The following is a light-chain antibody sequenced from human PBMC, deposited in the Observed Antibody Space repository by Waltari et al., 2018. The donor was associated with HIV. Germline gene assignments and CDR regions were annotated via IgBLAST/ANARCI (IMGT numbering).Light chain of an antibody. CDR3: SSYTSSSTSHV. J-gene: IGLJ1*01. Sequence: QSALTQPASVSGSPGQSITIPCTGTSSAVGAYNYVSWYQQHPGKAPKLMIYEVSNRPSGVSNRFSGFKSGNTASLTISGLQAEDEADYYCSSYTSSSTSHVFGTGTKVTVL. CDR1: SSAVGAYNY. CDR2: EVS. V-gene: IGLV2-14*01.